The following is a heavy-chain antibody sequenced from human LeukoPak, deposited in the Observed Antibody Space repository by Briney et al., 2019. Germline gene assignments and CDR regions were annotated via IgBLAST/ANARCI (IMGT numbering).Heavy chain of an antibody. V-gene: IGHV3-21*01. CDR3: ARDPGDYGDYYYYYGMDV. Sequence: GSLRLSCAASGFTFSSYSMNWVRQAPGKGLEWVSSISSSSSYIYYADSVKGRFTISRDNAKNSLYLQMNSLRAEDTAVYYCARDPGDYGDYYYYYGMDVWGQGTTVTVSS. CDR1: GFTFSSYS. J-gene: IGHJ6*02. CDR2: ISSSSSYI. D-gene: IGHD4-17*01.